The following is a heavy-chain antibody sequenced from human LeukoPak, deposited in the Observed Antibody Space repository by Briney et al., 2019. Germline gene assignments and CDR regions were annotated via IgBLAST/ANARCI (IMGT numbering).Heavy chain of an antibody. J-gene: IGHJ4*02. D-gene: IGHD1-26*01. Sequence: PGGSLRLSCAASGFTFSSYGMHWVRQAPGKGLEWVAVISYDGSNKYYADSVKGRFTISRDNSKNTLYLQMNSLRAEDTAVYYCAKDQGVGATKATPDYWGQGTLVTVSS. CDR1: GFTFSSYG. CDR2: ISYDGSNK. V-gene: IGHV3-30*18. CDR3: AKDQGVGATKATPDY.